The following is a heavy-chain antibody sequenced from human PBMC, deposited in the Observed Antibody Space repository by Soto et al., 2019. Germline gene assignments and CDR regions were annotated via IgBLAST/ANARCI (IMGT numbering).Heavy chain of an antibody. CDR1: GFTVGSYG. Sequence: PGCSLRLSCAASGFTVGSYGIHWVRQAPGKGLEWVAIIWYDGSNKYYADSVKGRFSISRDNSKNTLYLQMNSLRAEDTAVYYCARVPAANSNYYYYGMEVWGPGTTVTVSS. CDR2: IWYDGSNK. V-gene: IGHV3-33*01. CDR3: ARVPAANSNYYYYGMEV. J-gene: IGHJ6*02. D-gene: IGHD2-2*01.